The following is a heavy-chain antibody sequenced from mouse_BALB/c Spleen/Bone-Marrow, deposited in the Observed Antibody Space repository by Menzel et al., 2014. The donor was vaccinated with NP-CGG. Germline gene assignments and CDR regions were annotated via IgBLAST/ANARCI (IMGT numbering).Heavy chain of an antibody. CDR3: AWSTPFGD. CDR1: GNAFSRSW. D-gene: IGHD1-1*01. Sequence: VQLQHSGAELVRPGSSVKISCKASGNAFSRSWMNWVKQRHGQGLEWIGQIYPGDDDTNYSGKFKGRASLTADTSSGTVYMQLSSLTPEDSAVYFCAWSTPFGDWRHWTLVT. V-gene: IGHV1-80*01. CDR2: IYPGDDDT. J-gene: IGHJ3*01.